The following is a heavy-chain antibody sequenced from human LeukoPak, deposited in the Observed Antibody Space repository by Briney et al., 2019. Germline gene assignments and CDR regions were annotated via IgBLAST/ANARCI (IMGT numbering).Heavy chain of an antibody. V-gene: IGHV3-21*01. CDR3: ARGYYYDSSGKRE. CDR1: GFTFSIYS. CDR2: ITSSISYI. D-gene: IGHD3-22*01. J-gene: IGHJ4*02. Sequence: GGSLRLSCAASGFTFSIYSMNWVRQAPGKGLGWFSSITSSISYIYYTDSVKGRFTISRDNAKNSLYLQMKSLRAEDTGVYYCARGYYYDSSGKREWGQGTLVTVSS.